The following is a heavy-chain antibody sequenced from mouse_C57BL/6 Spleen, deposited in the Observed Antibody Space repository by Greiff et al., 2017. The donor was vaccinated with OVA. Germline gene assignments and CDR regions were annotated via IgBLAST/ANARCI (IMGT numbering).Heavy chain of an antibody. V-gene: IGHV1-69*01. D-gene: IGHD1-1*01. CDR1: GYTFTSYW. Sequence: VQLQQPGAELVMPGASVKLSCKASGYTFTSYWMHWVKQRPGQGLEWIGEIDPSDSYTNYNQKFKGKSTLTVDKSSSTAYMQLSSLTSEDSAVYYCARSDYGSSYEEGFAYWGQGTLVTVSA. CDR3: ARSDYGSSYEEGFAY. J-gene: IGHJ3*01. CDR2: IDPSDSYT.